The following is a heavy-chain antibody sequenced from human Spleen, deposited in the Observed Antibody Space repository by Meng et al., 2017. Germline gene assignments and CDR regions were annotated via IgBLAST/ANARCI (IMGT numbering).Heavy chain of an antibody. Sequence: QVALVESGCELKKPGSSVKGSCKAPGGTLSNYAINWVGQAPGQGLEWMGGIIPVYGTANYAQKFQGRVTITADKSTSTAYMELNSLRSEDTAVYYCARVGRRNYYGSDYFDFWGQGTLVTVSS. CDR2: IIPVYGTA. D-gene: IGHD3-10*01. CDR1: GGTLSNYA. CDR3: ARVGRRNYYGSDYFDF. V-gene: IGHV1-69*06. J-gene: IGHJ4*02.